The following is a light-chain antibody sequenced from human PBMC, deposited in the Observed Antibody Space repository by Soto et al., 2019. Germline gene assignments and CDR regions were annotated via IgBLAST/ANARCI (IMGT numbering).Light chain of an antibody. J-gene: IGKJ1*01. Sequence: EIVLTQSPGTLSLSPGDRATLSCRASQSVRSSYLAWYQQKPGQAPRLLIYGASSRATGIPDRFSGSGSGTDFTLTISRLEPEDFAVYYCQQYGSSPWTFGQGTKVDI. CDR2: GAS. CDR1: QSVRSSY. V-gene: IGKV3-20*01. CDR3: QQYGSSPWT.